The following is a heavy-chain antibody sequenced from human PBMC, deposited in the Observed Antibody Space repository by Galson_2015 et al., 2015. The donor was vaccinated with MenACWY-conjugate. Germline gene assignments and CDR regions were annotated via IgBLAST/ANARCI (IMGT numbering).Heavy chain of an antibody. CDR2: INSDGTVT. D-gene: IGHD6-19*01. CDR1: GFPFSIYR. J-gene: IGHJ6*02. V-gene: IGHV3-74*01. CDR3: VRGSSGWRGMDI. Sequence: SLRLSCAASGFPFSIYRMYWVRQPPGRGLVWVSRINSDGTVTRSADSVRGRFTISRDDAENTLYLQMDGLRADDTAVYFCVRGSSGWRGMDIWGQGTTVTVSS.